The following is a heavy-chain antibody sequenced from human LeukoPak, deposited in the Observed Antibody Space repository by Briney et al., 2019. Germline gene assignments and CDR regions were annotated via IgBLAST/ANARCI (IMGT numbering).Heavy chain of an antibody. J-gene: IGHJ5*02. CDR3: AKGTHLYYP. CDR1: GFTFSSYG. Sequence: GGSLRLSCAASGFTFSSYGMHWVRQAPGKGLEWVAVISYDGSNKYYADSVKGRFTISRDNSKNTLYLQMNSLRAEDTAVYYCAKGTHLYYPWGQGTLVTVSS. CDR2: ISYDGSNK. V-gene: IGHV3-30*18. D-gene: IGHD3-10*01.